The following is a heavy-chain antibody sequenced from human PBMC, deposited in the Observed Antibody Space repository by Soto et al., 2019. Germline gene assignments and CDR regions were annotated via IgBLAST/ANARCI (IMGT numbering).Heavy chain of an antibody. J-gene: IGHJ4*02. Sequence: EVQLLESGGGLVQPGGSLRLSCAASGFTFSSYAMSWVRQAPGKGLEWVSAISGSGGSTYYADSVKGRFTISRDNSKNPLYLQMNSLSAEDTAVYYCAKESFYDFWSGYAIFDYWGQGTLVTVSS. V-gene: IGHV3-23*01. CDR1: GFTFSSYA. CDR2: ISGSGGST. CDR3: AKESFYDFWSGYAIFDY. D-gene: IGHD3-3*01.